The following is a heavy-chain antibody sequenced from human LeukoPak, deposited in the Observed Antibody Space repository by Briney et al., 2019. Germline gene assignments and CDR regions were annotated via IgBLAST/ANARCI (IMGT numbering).Heavy chain of an antibody. CDR3: ARGDSSSWSFKI. J-gene: IGHJ4*02. CDR2: IYYSGTT. D-gene: IGHD6-13*01. Sequence: PGGSLRLSCAASGFTFSSYWMNWIRQPPGKGLEWIAYIYYSGTTYYNPSLKSRVSISVDTSKNQFSLKLSSVTAADTAVYYCARGDSSSWSFKIWGQGTLVTVSS. V-gene: IGHV4-59*06. CDR1: GFTFSSYW.